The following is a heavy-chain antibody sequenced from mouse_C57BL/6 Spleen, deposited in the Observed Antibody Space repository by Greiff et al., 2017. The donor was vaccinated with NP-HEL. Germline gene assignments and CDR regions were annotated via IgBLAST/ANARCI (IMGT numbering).Heavy chain of an antibody. CDR2: ISDGGSYT. CDR3: ARDGGRTLQDYARDY. Sequence: EVKLMESGGGLVKPGGSLKLSCAASGFTFSSYAMSWVRQTPEKRLEWVATISDGGSYTYYPDNVKGRFTISRDNAKNNLYLQMSHLKSEDTAMYYCARDGGRTLQDYARDYWGQGTSVTVSS. J-gene: IGHJ4*01. D-gene: IGHD1-1*02. CDR1: GFTFSSYA. V-gene: IGHV5-4*01.